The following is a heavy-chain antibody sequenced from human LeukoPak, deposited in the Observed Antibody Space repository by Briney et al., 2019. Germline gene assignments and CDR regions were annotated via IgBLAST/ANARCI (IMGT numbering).Heavy chain of an antibody. CDR2: ITGSGGST. CDR1: GFTFSSYA. Sequence: GGSLRLSCAASGFTFSSYAMSWVRQAPGKGLEWVSGITGSGGSTYYADSVKGRFTISRDNSKNTLYLQMNSLRAEDTAVYYCAKDTASSWWYFDLWGRGTLVTVSS. D-gene: IGHD2-21*02. CDR3: AKDTASSWWYFDL. J-gene: IGHJ2*01. V-gene: IGHV3-23*01.